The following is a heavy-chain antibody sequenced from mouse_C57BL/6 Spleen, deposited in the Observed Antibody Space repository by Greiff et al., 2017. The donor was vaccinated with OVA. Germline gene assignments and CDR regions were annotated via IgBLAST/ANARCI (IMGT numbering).Heavy chain of an antibody. J-gene: IGHJ2*01. CDR2: IYPGSGNT. V-gene: IGHV1-76*01. CDR3: ARNGRTGYYFDY. CDR1: GYTFTDYY. Sequence: VQLQQSGAELVRPGASVKLSCKASGYTFTDYYINWVKQRPGQGLEWIARIYPGSGNTYYNEKFKGKATLTAEKSSSTAYMQLSSLTSEDSAVYFCARNGRTGYYFDYWGQGTTLTVSS.